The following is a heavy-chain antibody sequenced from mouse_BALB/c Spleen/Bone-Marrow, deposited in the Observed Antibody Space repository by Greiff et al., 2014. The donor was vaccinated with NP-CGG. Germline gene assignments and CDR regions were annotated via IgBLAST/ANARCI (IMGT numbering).Heavy chain of an antibody. D-gene: IGHD2-10*01. CDR1: GYSFTDYS. CDR3: ARAYYGNFYYAMDY. V-gene: IGHV1S135*01. Sequence: LVESGPELVKPGASVKVSCKASGYSFTDYSMYWVKQSHGKSLEWIGYIDPYNGGTSYNQKFKGKATLTVDKSSSTAFMHLNSLTSEDSAVYYCARAYYGNFYYAMDYWGQGTSVTVSS. CDR2: IDPYNGGT. J-gene: IGHJ4*01.